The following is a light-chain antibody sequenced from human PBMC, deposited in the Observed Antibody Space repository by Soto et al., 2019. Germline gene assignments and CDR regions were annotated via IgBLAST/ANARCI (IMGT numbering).Light chain of an antibody. J-gene: IGLJ2*01. V-gene: IGLV3-21*04. CDR2: YDS. CDR3: QVWASGSDHVV. Sequence: SYELTQPPSVSVAPGKTARTTCGGNNIGRKSVHWYQQKPGQAPVLVIYYDSDRPPGIPERFSGSNSGNTATLTTSRVEAGDEAGYYSQVWASGSDHVVFGGGTKLTVL. CDR1: NIGRKS.